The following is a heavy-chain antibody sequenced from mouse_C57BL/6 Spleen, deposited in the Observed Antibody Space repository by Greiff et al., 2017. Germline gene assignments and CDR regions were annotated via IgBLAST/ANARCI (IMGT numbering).Heavy chain of an antibody. J-gene: IGHJ2*01. CDR2: IDTNSGGT. V-gene: IGHV1-72*01. D-gene: IGHD1-1*02. CDR3: ASSRGTVPFYYFDY. CDR1: GYTFTSYW. Sequence: QVQLQQPGAELVKPGASVKLSCKASGYTFTSYWMHWVKQRPGRGLEWIGRIDTNSGGTKYNEKFKSKATLTVDKPSSSASMQLISLTSADSAVCYCASSRGTVPFYYFDYWGQGTTLTVSS.